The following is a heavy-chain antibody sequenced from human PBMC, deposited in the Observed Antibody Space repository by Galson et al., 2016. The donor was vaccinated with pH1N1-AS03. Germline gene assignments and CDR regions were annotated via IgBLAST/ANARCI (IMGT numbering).Heavy chain of an antibody. CDR1: GGVFSSYA. CDR3: ATKGPVASYRAFDV. J-gene: IGHJ3*01. D-gene: IGHD4-23*01. CDR2: IISLFGTT. Sequence: SVKVSCKASGGVFSSYAFSWVRQVPGQGLEWIGSIISLFGTTNYAQKFQDRVTITADGSMELNSLTSGDTAVYYCATKGPVASYRAFDVWGQGTMVTVSS. V-gene: IGHV1-69*13.